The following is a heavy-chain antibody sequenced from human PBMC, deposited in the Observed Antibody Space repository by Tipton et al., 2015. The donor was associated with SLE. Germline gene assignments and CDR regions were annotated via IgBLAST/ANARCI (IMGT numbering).Heavy chain of an antibody. D-gene: IGHD1/OR15-1a*01. CDR3: ARLQPGGNKGDYYNYYGMDV. J-gene: IGHJ6*02. V-gene: IGHV4-39*07. CDR2: IYYRGST. CDR1: GGSVSAGSYY. Sequence: TLSLTCTVSGGSVSAGSYYWGWIRQPPGRGLEWFGSIYYRGSTYYNPSLKNRVTLSVDTSKNQFSLNLNSVTAADTAVYYCARLQPGGNKGDYYNYYGMDVWGQGTTVTVSS.